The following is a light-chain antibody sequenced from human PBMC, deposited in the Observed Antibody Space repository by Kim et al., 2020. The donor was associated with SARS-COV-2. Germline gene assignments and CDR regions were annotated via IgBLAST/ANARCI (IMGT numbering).Light chain of an antibody. J-gene: IGLJ3*02. Sequence: NFMLTQPHSVSESPGKTVTISCTRTSGNIDSNYVQWYQQRPGSAPTTVIYEDDRRPSGVPDRFSGSIDRSSNSASLTISGLKTDDEADYYCQSYGARTQVFGGGTQLTV. CDR3: QSYGARTQV. V-gene: IGLV6-57*03. CDR1: SGNIDSNY. CDR2: EDD.